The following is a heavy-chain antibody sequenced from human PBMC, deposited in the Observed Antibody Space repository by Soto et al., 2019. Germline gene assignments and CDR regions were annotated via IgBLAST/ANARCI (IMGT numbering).Heavy chain of an antibody. Sequence: EVQLVESGGGLVKPGGSLRLSCAASGLTFRNVWMSWVRQAPGKGLEWVGRMRSKADGGATDYAAPVKGRFTISRDDSKNTLYLQMNSLKTDDTALYYCTTTRDPNYYWGPGTLVTVSS. V-gene: IGHV3-15*01. CDR2: MRSKADGGAT. J-gene: IGHJ4*02. CDR1: GLTFRNVW. CDR3: TTTRDPNYY.